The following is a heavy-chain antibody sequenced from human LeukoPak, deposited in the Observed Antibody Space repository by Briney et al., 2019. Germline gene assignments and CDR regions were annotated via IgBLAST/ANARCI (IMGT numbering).Heavy chain of an antibody. Sequence: GASVKVSCKASGYTFINYYMHWVRQAPGQGLEWMGIINPSGGSTSYAQKFQGRVTMTRDTSTSTVYMELSSLRSEDTAVYYCASDESTSILWWWGQGTLVTVSS. CDR2: INPSGGST. J-gene: IGHJ1*01. D-gene: IGHD2-21*01. V-gene: IGHV1-46*01. CDR3: ASDESTSILWW. CDR1: GYTFINYY.